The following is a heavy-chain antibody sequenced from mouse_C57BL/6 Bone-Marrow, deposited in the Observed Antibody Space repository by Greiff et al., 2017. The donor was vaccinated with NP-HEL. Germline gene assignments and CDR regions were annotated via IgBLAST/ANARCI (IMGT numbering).Heavy chain of an antibody. J-gene: IGHJ3*01. V-gene: IGHV1-81*01. CDR3: ARGWLLRAY. CDR1: GYTFTSYG. Sequence: QVQLQQSGAELARPGASVKLSCKASGYTFTSYGISWVKQRTGQGLEWIGEIYPRSGNTYYNEKFKGKATLTGDKSSSTAYMELRSLTSEDSAVYFCARGWLLRAYWGQGTLVTVSA. CDR2: IYPRSGNT. D-gene: IGHD2-3*01.